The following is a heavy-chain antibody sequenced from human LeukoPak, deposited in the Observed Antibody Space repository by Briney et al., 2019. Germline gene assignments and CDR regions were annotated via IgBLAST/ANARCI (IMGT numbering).Heavy chain of an antibody. Sequence: GGSLRLSCAASGFTFSSYAMSWVRQAPGKGLEWVSAISGSGGSTYYADSVKGRFTISRDNSKDTLYLQMNSLRAEDTAVYYCAKEGIDDILTGYGEDYWGQGTLVTVSS. J-gene: IGHJ4*02. CDR3: AKEGIDDILTGYGEDY. CDR1: GFTFSSYA. CDR2: ISGSGGST. D-gene: IGHD3-9*01. V-gene: IGHV3-23*01.